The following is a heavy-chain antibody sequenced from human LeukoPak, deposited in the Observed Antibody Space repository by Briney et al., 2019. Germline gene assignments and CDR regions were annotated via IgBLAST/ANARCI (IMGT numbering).Heavy chain of an antibody. CDR3: AREIAAGTWFDP. D-gene: IGHD6-25*01. J-gene: IGHJ5*02. CDR2: INPNSGGT. V-gene: IGHV1-2*06. Sequence: ASVKVSCKASGYTFTGYYMHWVRQAPGQGLEWMGRINPNSGGTNYAQKFQGRVTMTRDTSISTAYMELSSLRSEDTAVYYCAREIAAGTWFDPWGQGTLVTVSS. CDR1: GYTFTGYY.